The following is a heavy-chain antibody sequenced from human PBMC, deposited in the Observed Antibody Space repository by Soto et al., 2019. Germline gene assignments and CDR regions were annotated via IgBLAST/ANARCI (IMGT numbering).Heavy chain of an antibody. Sequence: EVQLLESGGGLVQPGGSLRLSCAASGFTFSSYLMNWVRQAPGKGLEWVSGVSGSGESTNYADSVKGRFTISRDNSKNSLHLQMKSLRAEDTAIYYCEKGGPPQSSSSSSGFFRTKQEGQLDFWGQGTLVTVSS. J-gene: IGHJ4*02. CDR3: EKGGPPQSSSSSSGFFRTKQEGQLDF. D-gene: IGHD6-6*01. CDR2: VSGSGEST. CDR1: GFTFSSYL. V-gene: IGHV3-23*01.